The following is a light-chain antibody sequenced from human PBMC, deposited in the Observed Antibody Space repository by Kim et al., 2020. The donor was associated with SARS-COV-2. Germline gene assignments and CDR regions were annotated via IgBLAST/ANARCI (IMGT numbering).Light chain of an antibody. CDR3: CSYAGSSTFVV. Sequence: QSLTISCTGTSSDVGNYNLVSWYRQRPGKAPKLIIFEVSKRPSGVSDRFSGSKSGDTASLTISGLQAEDEGDYYCCSYAGSSTFVVFGGGTQLTVL. CDR2: EVS. CDR1: SSDVGNYNL. J-gene: IGLJ2*01. V-gene: IGLV2-23*02.